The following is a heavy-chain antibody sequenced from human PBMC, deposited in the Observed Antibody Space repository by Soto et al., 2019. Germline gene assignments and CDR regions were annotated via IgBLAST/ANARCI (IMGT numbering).Heavy chain of an antibody. CDR1: GFTFSSYA. CDR3: AKGSPLYSSSSGYFDY. V-gene: IGHV3-23*01. J-gene: IGHJ4*02. CDR2: ISGSGGST. Sequence: GGSLRLSCAASGFTFSSYAMSWVRQAPGKGLEWVSAISGSGGSTYYADSVKGRFTISRDNSKNTLYLQMNSLRAEDTAVYYCAKGSPLYSSSSGYFDYWGQGTLVTV. D-gene: IGHD6-6*01.